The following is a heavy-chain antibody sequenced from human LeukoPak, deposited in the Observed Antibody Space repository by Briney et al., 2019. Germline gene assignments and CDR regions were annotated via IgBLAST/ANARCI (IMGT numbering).Heavy chain of an antibody. CDR2: IWYDGSNK. CDR1: GFTFSSYG. CDR3: ARDPFPLRYFDAAYFDY. J-gene: IGHJ4*02. Sequence: GGSLRPSCAASGFTFSSYGMHWVRQAPGKGLEWVAVIWYDGSNKYYADSVKGRFTISRDNSKNTLYLQMNSLRAEDTAVYYCARDPFPLRYFDAAYFDYWGQGTLVTVSS. V-gene: IGHV3-33*01. D-gene: IGHD3-9*01.